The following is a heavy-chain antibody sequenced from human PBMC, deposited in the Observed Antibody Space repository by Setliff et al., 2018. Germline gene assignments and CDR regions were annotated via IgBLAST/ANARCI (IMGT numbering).Heavy chain of an antibody. Sequence: GGSLRLSCAASGFSFRSFSMHWVRQAPGKGLEWVSSISDSSFHIYYRDSVKGRFTISRDNAKNSLYLQMNSLRADDTAVYYCARSPANGGHDAFDIWGQGTMVTVSS. CDR3: ARSPANGGHDAFDI. CDR2: ISDSSFHI. D-gene: IGHD6-25*01. CDR1: GFSFRSFS. J-gene: IGHJ3*02. V-gene: IGHV3-21*01.